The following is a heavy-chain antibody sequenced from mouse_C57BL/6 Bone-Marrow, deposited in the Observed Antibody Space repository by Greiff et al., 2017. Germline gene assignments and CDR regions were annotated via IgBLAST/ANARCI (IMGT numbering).Heavy chain of an antibody. CDR3: AREMSTVVDPPGY. J-gene: IGHJ2*01. D-gene: IGHD1-1*01. CDR1: GYTFTDYY. Sequence: VQLQQSGPELVKPGASVKISCKASGYTFTDYYMNWVKQSHGKSLEWIGDINPNNGGTSYNQKFKGKATLTVDKSSSTAYMELRSLTSEDSAVYYCAREMSTVVDPPGYWGQGTTLTVSS. V-gene: IGHV1-26*01. CDR2: INPNNGGT.